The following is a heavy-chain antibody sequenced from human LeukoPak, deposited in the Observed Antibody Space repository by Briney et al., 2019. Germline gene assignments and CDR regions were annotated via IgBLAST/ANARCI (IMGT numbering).Heavy chain of an antibody. CDR1: GFTFSSYG. CDR3: AKASGLVGASTSPTGAFDI. J-gene: IGHJ3*02. CDR2: ISYDGSNK. D-gene: IGHD1-26*01. Sequence: PGGSLRLSCAASGFTFSSYGMHWVRQAPGKGLEWVAVISYDGSNKYYADSVKGRFTISRDNSKNTLYLQMNSLRAEDTAVYYCAKASGLVGASTSPTGAFDIWGQGTMVTVSS. V-gene: IGHV3-30*18.